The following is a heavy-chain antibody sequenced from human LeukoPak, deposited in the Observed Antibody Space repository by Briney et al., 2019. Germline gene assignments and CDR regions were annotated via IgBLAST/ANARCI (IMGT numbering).Heavy chain of an antibody. J-gene: IGHJ4*02. CDR3: ARDWWLVFDY. D-gene: IGHD6-19*01. CDR1: GFTFSSYW. CDR2: IKQDGSEK. Sequence: GGSLRLSCAASGFTFSSYWMTWVRQGPGKGLEWVANIKQDGSEKYYVDSVKGRFTISRDNAKNSLYLLMNSLRADDTAVYYCARDWWLVFDYWGQGTLVTVSS. V-gene: IGHV3-7*04.